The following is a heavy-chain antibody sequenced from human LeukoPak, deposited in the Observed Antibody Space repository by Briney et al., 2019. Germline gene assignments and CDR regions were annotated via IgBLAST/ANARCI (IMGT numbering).Heavy chain of an antibody. CDR1: GFTVSGNY. D-gene: IGHD2-2*01. CDR3: ATHPGYCSSTSCPYYYYYYMDV. V-gene: IGHV3-53*01. J-gene: IGHJ6*03. Sequence: GGSLRLSCAASGFTVSGNYMSWVRQAPGKGLEWVSVIYSGGSTYYADSVKGRFTISRDNSKNTLYLQMNSLRAEDTAVYYCATHPGYCSSTSCPYYYYYYMDVWGKGTTATVSS. CDR2: IYSGGST.